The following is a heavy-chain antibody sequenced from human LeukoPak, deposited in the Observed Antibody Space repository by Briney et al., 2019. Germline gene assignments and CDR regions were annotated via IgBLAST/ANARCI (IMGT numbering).Heavy chain of an antibody. CDR3: ARDEGRTSTSSDYYSYGMDV. V-gene: IGHV1-18*01. Sequence: GASVKVSCTASGYTFTSYGISWVRQAPGQGLEWMGWISAYNGNTNYAQKLQDRVTMTTDTSTGTAYMELRSLRSDDTAVYYCARDEGRTSTSSDYYSYGMDVRGQGTTVTVSS. CDR1: GYTFTSYG. J-gene: IGHJ6*02. D-gene: IGHD2-2*01. CDR2: ISAYNGNT.